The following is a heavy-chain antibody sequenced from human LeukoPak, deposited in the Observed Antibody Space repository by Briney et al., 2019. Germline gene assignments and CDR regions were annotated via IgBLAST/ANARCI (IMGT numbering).Heavy chain of an antibody. J-gene: IGHJ4*02. V-gene: IGHV4-4*07. D-gene: IGHD5-18*01. CDR2: IYTSGST. Sequence: SETLSLTCAVYGGSISSYYWSWIRQPAGKGLEWIGRIYTSGSTNYNPSLKSRVTMSVDTSKNQFSLKLSSVTAADTAVYYCARDETAMGYFDYWGQGTLVTVSS. CDR1: GGSISSYY. CDR3: ARDETAMGYFDY.